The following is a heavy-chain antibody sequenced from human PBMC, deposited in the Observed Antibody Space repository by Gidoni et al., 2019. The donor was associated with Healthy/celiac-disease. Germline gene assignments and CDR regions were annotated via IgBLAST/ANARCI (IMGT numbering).Heavy chain of an antibody. CDR2: IYYSGST. Sequence: QVQLQESGPVLVKPSETLSLTCTVSGGSISSYYWSWIRQPPGKGLEWIGYIYYSGSTNYNPSLKSRVTISVDTSKNQFSLKLSSVTAADTAVYYCARGRSGNYYYGMDVWGQGTTVTVSS. J-gene: IGHJ6*02. CDR3: ARGRSGNYYYGMDV. V-gene: IGHV4-59*01. CDR1: GGSISSYY. D-gene: IGHD2-15*01.